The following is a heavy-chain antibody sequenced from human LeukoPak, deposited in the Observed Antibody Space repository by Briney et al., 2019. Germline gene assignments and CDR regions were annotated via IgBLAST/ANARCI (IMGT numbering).Heavy chain of an antibody. Sequence: PGGSLRLSCAASGFTFSSYSMNWVRQAPGKGLEWVSFISSSSSYIYYADSVKGRFTISRDNAKNSLYLQMNSLRAEDTAVYYCATQLGTYFDYWGQGTLVTVSS. CDR3: ATQLGTYFDY. CDR2: ISSSSSYI. D-gene: IGHD7-27*01. J-gene: IGHJ4*02. V-gene: IGHV3-21*01. CDR1: GFTFSSYS.